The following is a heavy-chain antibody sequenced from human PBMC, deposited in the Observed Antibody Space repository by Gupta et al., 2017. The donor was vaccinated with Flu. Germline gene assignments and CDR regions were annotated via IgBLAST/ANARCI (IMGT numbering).Heavy chain of an antibody. CDR2: ITPIFGTA. V-gene: IGHV1-69*06. J-gene: IGHJ6*02. Sequence: QVQLVQSGAEVKKPGSSVKVSCKASGGTFSSYAISWVRQAPGQGLEWMGGITPIFGTANYAQKFQGRVTITADKSTSTAYMELSSLRSEDTAVYYCAREPGSSGWSYYYYGMDVWGQGTTVTVSS. D-gene: IGHD6-19*01. CDR1: GGTFSSYA. CDR3: AREPGSSGWSYYYYGMDV.